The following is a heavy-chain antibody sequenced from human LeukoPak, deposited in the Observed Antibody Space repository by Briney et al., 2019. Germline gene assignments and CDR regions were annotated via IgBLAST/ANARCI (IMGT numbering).Heavy chain of an antibody. CDR2: ISSSGST. CDR1: GGSISSNSYY. D-gene: IGHD6-19*01. CDR3: ARDRGSSGWFFDY. V-gene: IGHV4-61*02. Sequence: SETLSLTCTVSGGSISSNSYYWSWIRQPAGKGLEWIGRISSSGSTNYNPSLKSRLTISIDTSKSQFSLKLSSVTAADTAVYYCARDRGSSGWFFDYWGQGTLVTVSS. J-gene: IGHJ4*02.